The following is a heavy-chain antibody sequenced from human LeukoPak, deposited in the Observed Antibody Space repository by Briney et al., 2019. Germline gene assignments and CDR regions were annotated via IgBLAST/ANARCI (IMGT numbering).Heavy chain of an antibody. Sequence: PSETLSLTCTVSGGSISSGGYYWSWIRQPPGKGLEWIGYVYSSGLTNYNPSLRSRVTISIDTSRSQFFLRLDSVTAADTAVYYCEKYLRDSGTYYFDNWGQGALVTVSS. J-gene: IGHJ4*02. CDR2: VYSSGLT. V-gene: IGHV4-61*08. CDR3: EKYLRDSGTYYFDN. D-gene: IGHD2-2*02. CDR1: GGSISSGGYY.